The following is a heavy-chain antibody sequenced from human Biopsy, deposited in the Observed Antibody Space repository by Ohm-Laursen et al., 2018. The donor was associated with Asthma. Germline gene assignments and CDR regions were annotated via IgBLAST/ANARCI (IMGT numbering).Heavy chain of an antibody. CDR3: VRGSSSWHHGPFHYYYGLDV. CDR2: IYYSGTT. Sequence: SETLSLTCSFSSGSGGYMRSGNYYWGWIRQPPGKGLEWIGRIYYSGTTYYNPSLESRVTVSAYTSKNQLSLKLTSVTAADTAVYYCVRGSSSWHHGPFHYYYGLDVWGQGTTATVSS. CDR1: SGSGGYMRSGNYY. D-gene: IGHD6-13*01. V-gene: IGHV4-39*01. J-gene: IGHJ6*02.